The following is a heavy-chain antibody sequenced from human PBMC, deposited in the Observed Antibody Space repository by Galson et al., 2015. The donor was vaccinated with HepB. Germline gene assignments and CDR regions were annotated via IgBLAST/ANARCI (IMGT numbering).Heavy chain of an antibody. CDR3: ARDRRYSGYEPDY. J-gene: IGHJ4*02. CDR1: GGTFSSYA. Sequence: QSGAEVKKPGESLKIPCKASGGTFSSYAISWVRQAPGQGLEWMGRIIPILGIANYAQKFQGRVTITADKSTSTAYMELSSLRSEDTAVYYCARDRRYSGYEPDYWGQGTLVTVSS. D-gene: IGHD5-12*01. CDR2: IIPILGIA. V-gene: IGHV1-69*04.